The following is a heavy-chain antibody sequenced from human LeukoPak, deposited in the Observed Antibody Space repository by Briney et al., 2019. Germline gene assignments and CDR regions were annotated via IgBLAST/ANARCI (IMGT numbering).Heavy chain of an antibody. CDR2: ISSSGSTF. Sequence: GGSLRLSCAASGFTFSSCDMNWVRQAPGKGLEWLSYISSSGSTFYYADFVKGRFTVSRDNAKNSLYLQMNSLRAEDTAIYYCARGFNTMVRGVNGMDVWGQGTTVTVSS. D-gene: IGHD3-10*01. V-gene: IGHV3-48*03. CDR3: ARGFNTMVRGVNGMDV. CDR1: GFTFSSCD. J-gene: IGHJ6*02.